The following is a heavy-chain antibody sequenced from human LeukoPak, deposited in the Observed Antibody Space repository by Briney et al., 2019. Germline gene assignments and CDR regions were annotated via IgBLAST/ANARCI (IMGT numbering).Heavy chain of an antibody. V-gene: IGHV3-53*01. Sequence: GGSLRLSCAASGFTVSSYYMNWVRQAPGKELEWVSVIYTGGGRYYADSVRGRFTISRDTSKNMVFLQMNSLRVEDTAVYCCARGIDYWGRGTLATVSS. CDR3: ARGIDY. J-gene: IGHJ4*02. CDR2: IYTGGGR. CDR1: GFTVSSYY.